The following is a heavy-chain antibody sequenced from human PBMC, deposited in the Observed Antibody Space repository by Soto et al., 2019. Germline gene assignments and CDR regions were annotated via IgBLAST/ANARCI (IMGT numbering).Heavy chain of an antibody. Sequence: ASVKVSCKASGYIFTSFGISWVRQAPGQGLEWMGWISGFNGNTNYARKVQGRVTMTTDKSANTAYMELRSLTSDDTAVYYCARGPRYCSSSLCFAGVTWFDPWGQGTPVTV. V-gene: IGHV1-18*04. CDR3: ARGPRYCSSSLCFAGVTWFDP. D-gene: IGHD2-2*01. CDR1: GYIFTSFG. CDR2: ISGFNGNT. J-gene: IGHJ5*02.